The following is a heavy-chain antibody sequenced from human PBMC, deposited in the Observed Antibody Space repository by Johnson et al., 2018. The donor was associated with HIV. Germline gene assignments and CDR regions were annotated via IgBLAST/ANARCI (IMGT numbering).Heavy chain of an antibody. Sequence: MQLVESGGGLVQPGGSLRLSCAASGFTFSSYDMHWVRQATGKGLEWVSAIGTAGDTYYPGSVKGRFSISRDNSKNTVYLQMNSLRPEDTAVYYCSSPWYYDMYAFDIWGQGTLVTVSS. D-gene: IGHD3-22*01. J-gene: IGHJ3*02. V-gene: IGHV3-13*01. CDR1: GFTFSSYD. CDR3: SSPWYYDMYAFDI. CDR2: IGTAGDT.